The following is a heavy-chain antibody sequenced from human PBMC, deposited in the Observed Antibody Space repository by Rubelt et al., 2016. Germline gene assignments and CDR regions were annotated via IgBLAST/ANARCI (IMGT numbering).Heavy chain of an antibody. J-gene: IGHJ4*02. CDR2: IKSKTDGGTT. D-gene: IGHD5-18*01. V-gene: IGHV3-15*07. CDR3: TTDTAMDNDFDY. Sequence: EVQLVESGGGLVKPGGSLRLSCAASGFTFSNAWMNWVRQAPGKGLEWVGRIKSKTDGGTTDYAAPVEGRFTISSDDSRNTLYLQMNSLTTEDTAVYYCTTDTAMDNDFDYWGQGTLVTVSS. CDR1: GFTFSNAW.